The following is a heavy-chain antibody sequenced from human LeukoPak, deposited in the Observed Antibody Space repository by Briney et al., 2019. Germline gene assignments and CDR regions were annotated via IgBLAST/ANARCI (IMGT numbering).Heavy chain of an antibody. V-gene: IGHV3-48*02. CDR3: AREVRGTYLDY. CDR2: ISSSSSSM. D-gene: IGHD4/OR15-4a*01. J-gene: IGHJ4*02. CDR1: GFTFSSYT. Sequence: GGSLRLSCVASGFTFSSYTMNWVRQAPGKGLEWVSYISSSSSSMYYADSVKGRFTISRDNAKNSLCLQMNSLRDEDTAVYYCAREVRGTYLDYWGQGTLVTVSS.